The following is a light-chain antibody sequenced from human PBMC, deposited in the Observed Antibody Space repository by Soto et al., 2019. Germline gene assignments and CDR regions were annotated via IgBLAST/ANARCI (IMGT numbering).Light chain of an antibody. V-gene: IGKV1-5*01. CDR1: HTISNL. CDR2: DAS. CDR3: QQYSSLVT. Sequence: DIRMTQSPSTLSASVGDRVTITCQASHTISNLLAWHQHKPGRAPKLLIYDASSLQSGVPSRFSGSGSGTEFTLTINSLQPDDSAIYYCQQYSSLVTFGHGTKLEI. J-gene: IGKJ2*01.